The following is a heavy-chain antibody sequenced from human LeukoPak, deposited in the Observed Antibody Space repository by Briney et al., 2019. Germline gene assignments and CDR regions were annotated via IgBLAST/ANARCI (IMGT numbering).Heavy chain of an antibody. D-gene: IGHD2-2*01. V-gene: IGHV3-21*01. CDR2: ISSSSSYI. J-gene: IGHJ5*02. CDR1: GFTFSSHS. CDR3: AREGCSSTSCYFDP. Sequence: GGSLRLSCAASGFTFSSHSMNWVRQAPGKGLEWVSSISSSSSYIYYADSVKGRFTISRDNAKNSLYLQMNSLRAEDTAVYYCAREGCSSTSCYFDPWGQGTLVTVSS.